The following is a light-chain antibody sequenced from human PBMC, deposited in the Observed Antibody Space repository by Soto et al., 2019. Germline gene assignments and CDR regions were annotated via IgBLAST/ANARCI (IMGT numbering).Light chain of an antibody. CDR3: QHYYTVPVT. V-gene: IGKV4-1*01. CDR1: QTVLRSSNNKNH. J-gene: IGKJ5*01. Sequence: DIVMNQSPDSLAVSLGERATINCKSSQTVLRSSNNKNHLAWYQQKPEQPPKMLISWASTRESGVPDRFSGSGSGTDFTLTISSLQAEDVAVYYCQHYYTVPVTFGQGTRLEIK. CDR2: WAS.